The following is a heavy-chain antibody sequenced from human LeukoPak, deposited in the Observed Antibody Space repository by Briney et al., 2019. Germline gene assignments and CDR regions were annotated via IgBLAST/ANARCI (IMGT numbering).Heavy chain of an antibody. J-gene: IGHJ4*02. CDR2: ISYDGSNK. V-gene: IGHV3-30*18. D-gene: IGHD3-22*01. Sequence: GRSLRLSCAASGFTFSSYGMHWVRQAPGKGLEWVAVISYDGSNKYYADSVKGRFTISRDNSKNTLYLQMNSLRAEDTAVYYCVKDHVLGYYDSSGPIGGYWGQGTLVTVSS. CDR3: VKDHVLGYYDSSGPIGGY. CDR1: GFTFSSYG.